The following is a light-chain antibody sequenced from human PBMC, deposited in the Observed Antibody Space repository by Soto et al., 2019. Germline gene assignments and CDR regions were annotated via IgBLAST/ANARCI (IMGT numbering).Light chain of an antibody. CDR3: GSWDSSLSAYV. CDR1: SANIGGKS. CDR2: DDN. V-gene: IGLV1-51*01. J-gene: IGLJ1*01. Sequence: QSVMTQPPSVSAAPGQKVTISCSGSSANIGGKSVSWYQQLPGTAPKLLIYDDNKRPSGISDRFSGSKSGTSATLGITGFQTGDDADYYCGSWDSSLSAYVFGTGTKLTVL.